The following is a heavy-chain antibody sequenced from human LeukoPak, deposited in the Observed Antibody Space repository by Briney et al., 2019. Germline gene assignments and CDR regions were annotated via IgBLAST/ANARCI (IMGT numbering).Heavy chain of an antibody. CDR3: ARDPGRIGFDY. CDR1: GFTLNNYW. V-gene: IGHV3-7*03. CDR2: IKQDGSEM. D-gene: IGHD2/OR15-2a*01. Sequence: GGSLRLSCAAAGFTLNNYWMSWVRQAPGKGLEWGAKIKQDGSEMYYVESVKGRFTISRDNAKNSLFLQMTSLRAEDTAVYYCARDPGRIGFDYWGQGTLVTVSS. J-gene: IGHJ4*02.